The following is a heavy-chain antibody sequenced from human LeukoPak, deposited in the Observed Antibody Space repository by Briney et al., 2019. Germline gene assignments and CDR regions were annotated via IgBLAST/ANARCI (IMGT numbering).Heavy chain of an antibody. Sequence: SGTLSLTCTVPGASITTYYWNWIRQPPGKGLEWIGHRYYSGDTRYSPSLKSRVAISVDTSKNQFSLTVNSVTAADTAVYSCVGEKSFFGEAMWSQGTLVTVSS. V-gene: IGHV4-59*01. CDR2: RYYSGDT. CDR1: GASITTYY. J-gene: IGHJ3*02. D-gene: IGHD3-10*01. CDR3: VGEKSFFGEAM.